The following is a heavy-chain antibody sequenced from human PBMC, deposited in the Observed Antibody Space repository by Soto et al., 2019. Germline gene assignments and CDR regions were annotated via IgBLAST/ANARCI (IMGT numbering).Heavy chain of an antibody. CDR1: GGTFSSYA. D-gene: IGHD2-2*01. CDR3: ASSYCSSTSCYPNNYYGMDV. V-gene: IGHV1-69*13. J-gene: IGHJ6*02. CDR2: IIPIFGTA. Sequence: SVKVSCKASGGTFSSYAISWVRQAPGQGLEWMGGIIPIFGTANYAQKFQGRVTITADESTSTAYMELSSLRSEDTAVYYCASSYCSSTSCYPNNYYGMDVWGQGTTVTVSS.